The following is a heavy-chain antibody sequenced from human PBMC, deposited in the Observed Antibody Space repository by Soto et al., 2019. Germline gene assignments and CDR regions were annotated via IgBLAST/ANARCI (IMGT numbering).Heavy chain of an antibody. V-gene: IGHV4-30-4*02. CDR1: GGSISSGDYY. Sequence: SETLSLTCTVSGGSISSGDYYWSWIRQPPGKGLEWIGYIYYSGSTYYNPSLKSRVTISVDTSKNQFSLNLDSVTAADTAVYFCARDFAYFDSWGQGTLVTVSS. D-gene: IGHD3-3*01. J-gene: IGHJ4*02. CDR2: IYYSGST. CDR3: ARDFAYFDS.